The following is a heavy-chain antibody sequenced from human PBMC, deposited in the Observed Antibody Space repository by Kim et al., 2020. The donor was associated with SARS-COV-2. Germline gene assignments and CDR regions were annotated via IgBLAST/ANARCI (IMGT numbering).Heavy chain of an antibody. CDR3: ARDQGFAEQLGPGIDY. Sequence: SVKGRFTISRDNAKNSLYLQMNSLRAEDTAVYYCARDQGFAEQLGPGIDYWGQGTLVTVSS. V-gene: IGHV3-48*03. J-gene: IGHJ4*02. D-gene: IGHD6-6*01.